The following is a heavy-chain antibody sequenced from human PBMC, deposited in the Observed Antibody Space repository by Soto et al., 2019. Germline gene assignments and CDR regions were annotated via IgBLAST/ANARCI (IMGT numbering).Heavy chain of an antibody. Sequence: EVQLVESGGGLVQPGGSLRLSCAASGFTFSSYSMNWVRQAPGKGLEWVSYISSSSSTIYYADSVKGRFTISRDNAKNSLYLQMNSLRDEDTAVYYCARASYGDYAFYYYGMDVWGQGTTVTVSS. CDR3: ARASYGDYAFYYYGMDV. CDR1: GFTFSSYS. D-gene: IGHD4-17*01. J-gene: IGHJ6*02. V-gene: IGHV3-48*02. CDR2: ISSSSSTI.